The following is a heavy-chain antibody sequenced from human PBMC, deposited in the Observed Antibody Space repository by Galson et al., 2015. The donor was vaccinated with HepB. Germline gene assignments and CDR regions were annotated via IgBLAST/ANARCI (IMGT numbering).Heavy chain of an antibody. D-gene: IGHD3-10*01. Sequence: SVKVSCKASGYTFTSYGINWVRQAPGQGLEWMGWIRAYNGDTDYAQNLQGRVTMSTDTSTSTAYMELRSLRSDDTAVYYCARDRTMVRGVLWGDAFDIWGQGTMVTVSS. CDR2: IRAYNGDT. V-gene: IGHV1-18*01. CDR3: ARDRTMVRGVLWGDAFDI. J-gene: IGHJ3*02. CDR1: GYTFTSYG.